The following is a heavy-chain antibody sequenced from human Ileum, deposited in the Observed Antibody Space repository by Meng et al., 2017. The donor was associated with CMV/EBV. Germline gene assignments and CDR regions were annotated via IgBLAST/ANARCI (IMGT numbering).Heavy chain of an antibody. CDR2: IHRDGSDK. D-gene: IGHD2-8*01. CDR3: ARDTGPNTFDY. CDR1: GVTFSTYW. V-gene: IGHV3-7*03. Sequence: GGSLRLSCAASGVTFSTYWMTWYRQAPGKGLEWVANIHRDGSDKYYVDSVKGRFTMSRDNAKNSLYLQMNSLRAEDTAVYYCARDTGPNTFDYWGQGTRVTVSS. J-gene: IGHJ4*02.